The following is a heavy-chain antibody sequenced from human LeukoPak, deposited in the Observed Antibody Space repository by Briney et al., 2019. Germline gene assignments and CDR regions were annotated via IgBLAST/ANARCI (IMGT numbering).Heavy chain of an antibody. CDR2: ISGDGGRT. V-gene: IGHV3-43*02. J-gene: IGHJ4*02. CDR1: GFTFDDYA. Sequence: PGGSLRLSCAASGFTFDDYAMHWVRRAPGKGLEWVSLISGDGGRTYYADSVKGRFTISRDNSKNSLYLQMNSLRTEDTALYYCAKGGSGWSYYFDYWGQGTLVTVSS. CDR3: AKGGSGWSYYFDY. D-gene: IGHD6-19*01.